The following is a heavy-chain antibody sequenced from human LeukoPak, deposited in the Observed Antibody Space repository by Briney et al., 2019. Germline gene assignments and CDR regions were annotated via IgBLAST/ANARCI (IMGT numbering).Heavy chain of an antibody. CDR1: GFTFNDPW. V-gene: IGHV3-7*04. Sequence: GGSLRLSCEASGFTFNDPWVIWLRQVPGKGLECVAKIRPDGSEADYVESVKGRFTISRNNAKNSQFLQMNSLRVDDTAGDYCARDPRWNFDYWGQGTLVTVSS. CDR2: IRPDGSEA. D-gene: IGHD3-16*02. CDR3: ARDPRWNFDY. J-gene: IGHJ4*02.